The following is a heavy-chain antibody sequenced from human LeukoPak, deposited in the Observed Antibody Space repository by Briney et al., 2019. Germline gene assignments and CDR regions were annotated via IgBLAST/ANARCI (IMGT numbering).Heavy chain of an antibody. V-gene: IGHV3-30-3*01. J-gene: IGHJ4*02. CDR2: ISYDGSNK. Sequence: GGSLRLSCAASGFTFSSYAMHWVRQAPGKGLEWVAVISYDGSNKYYADSVKGRFTISRDNSKNTLYLQMNSLRAEDTAVYYCARGVGAPDYWGQGALVTVSS. CDR1: GFTFSSYA. CDR3: ARGVGAPDY. D-gene: IGHD1-26*01.